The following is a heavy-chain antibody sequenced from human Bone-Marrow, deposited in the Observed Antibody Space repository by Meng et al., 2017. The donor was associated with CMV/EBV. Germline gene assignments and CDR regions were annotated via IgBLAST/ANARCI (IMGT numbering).Heavy chain of an antibody. J-gene: IGHJ5*02. V-gene: IGHV1-46*01. CDR2: INPSGGST. D-gene: IGHD3-22*01. CDR3: ARQALYYYDSSGYPTLYNWFDP. CDR1: GYTFTSYY. Sequence: ASVKVSCTASGYTFTSYYMHWVRQSPGQGLEWMGIINPSGGSTSYAQKFQGRVTMTRDTSTSTVYMELSSLRSEDTAVYYCARQALYYYDSSGYPTLYNWFDPWGQGTLVTGSS.